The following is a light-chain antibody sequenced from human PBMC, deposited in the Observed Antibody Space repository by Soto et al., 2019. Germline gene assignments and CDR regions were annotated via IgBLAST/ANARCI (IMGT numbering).Light chain of an antibody. CDR2: GAS. CDR3: QQYNNWPRT. Sequence: EVVLTQSPGTLSLSPGERATLACRASKSVSNYVAWYQQKSGQPPRLLIYGASSRASGIPDRFSGSGSGTEFTLTISSLQSEDFAVYYCQQYNNWPRTFGQGTKVDIK. CDR1: KSVSNY. J-gene: IGKJ1*01. V-gene: IGKV3D-15*01.